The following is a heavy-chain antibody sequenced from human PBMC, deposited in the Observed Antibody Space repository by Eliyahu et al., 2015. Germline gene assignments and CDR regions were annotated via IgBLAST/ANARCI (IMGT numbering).Heavy chain of an antibody. CDR2: INHSGST. CDR3: ARNGGWRGYYFDY. V-gene: IGHV4-34*01. J-gene: IGHJ4*02. CDR1: GXSFSGYY. Sequence: QVQLQQWGAGLLKPSETLSLTXXXYGXSFSGYYWSWIRQPPGKGLEXXGEINHSGSTNYNPSLKSRVTISVDTSKNQFSLKLSSVTAADTAVYYCARNGGWRGYYFDYWGQGTLVTVSS. D-gene: IGHD3-3*01.